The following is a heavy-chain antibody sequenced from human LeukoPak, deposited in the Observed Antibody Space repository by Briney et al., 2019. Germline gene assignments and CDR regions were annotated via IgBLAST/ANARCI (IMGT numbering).Heavy chain of an antibody. Sequence: GGSLRLSCAASGFTVSSNYMSWVRQAPGKGLEWVSLIYSGGSTYYADSVKGRFTISRDNSRSTLYLQMNSLRAEDTAVYYCASRDYYDSSGYHDAFDIWGQGTMVTVSS. V-gene: IGHV3-53*01. CDR3: ASRDYYDSSGYHDAFDI. D-gene: IGHD3-22*01. CDR1: GFTVSSNY. CDR2: IYSGGST. J-gene: IGHJ3*02.